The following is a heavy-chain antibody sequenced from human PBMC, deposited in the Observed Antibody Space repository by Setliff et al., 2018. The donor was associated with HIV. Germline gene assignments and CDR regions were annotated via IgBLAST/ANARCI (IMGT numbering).Heavy chain of an antibody. V-gene: IGHV4-34*01. D-gene: IGHD3-10*01. Sequence: SETLSLTCAVYNTSVSGYYWTWIRQSPGRGLEWIGEINQSGGTDYNPSLRGRVYMSLDTSKNQFSLKLLSVTAADSAVYYCTRGLGITMVRGIRTFDPWGQGTQVTVSS. CDR1: NTSVSGYY. J-gene: IGHJ5*02. CDR3: TRGLGITMVRGIRTFDP. CDR2: INQSGGT.